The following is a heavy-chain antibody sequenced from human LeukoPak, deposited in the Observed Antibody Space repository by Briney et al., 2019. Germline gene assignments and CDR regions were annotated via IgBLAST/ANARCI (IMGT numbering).Heavy chain of an antibody. CDR3: ARDVPYYYESSGYYSLGFDI. V-gene: IGHV3-21*01. D-gene: IGHD3-22*01. Sequence: PGGSLRLSCAASGFIFSRYSMNWVRQAPGKGLEWVSSISSSSSYIYYADSVKGRFTISRDNAKNSLYLQMNSLRAEDTAVYYCARDVPYYYESSGYYSLGFDIWGQGTMVTVSS. J-gene: IGHJ3*02. CDR1: GFIFSRYS. CDR2: ISSSSSYI.